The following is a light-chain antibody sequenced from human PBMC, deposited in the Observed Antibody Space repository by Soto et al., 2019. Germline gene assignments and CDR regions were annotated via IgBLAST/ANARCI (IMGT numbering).Light chain of an antibody. CDR3: QHRSNWPLT. CDR2: DAS. V-gene: IGKV3-11*01. CDR1: QSVSSY. Sequence: EIVLTQSPATLSLSPGERATLSCRASQSVSSYLAWYQQKPGQAPRLLIYDASNRATGIPARFSGSGSGTDFTLTISSLEPEDFSVYYCQHRSNWPLTFGGGTKVEIK. J-gene: IGKJ4*01.